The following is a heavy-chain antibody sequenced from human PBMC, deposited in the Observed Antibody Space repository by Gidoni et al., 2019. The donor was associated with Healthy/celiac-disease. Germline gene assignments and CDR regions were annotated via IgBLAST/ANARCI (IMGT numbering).Heavy chain of an antibody. CDR1: DYTFTSYG. CDR2: ISAYNGNT. CDR3: AREMGSYCSSTSCYRAWFDP. D-gene: IGHD2-2*01. Sequence: QVQLVQSGAEVKKPGASVKVSCKVSDYTFTSYGISWVRQAPGQGLEWMGWISAYNGNTNYAQKLQGRVTMTTDTSPSTAYMELRSLRADDTAVNYCAREMGSYCSSTSCYRAWFDPWGQGTRVTVSS. V-gene: IGHV1-18*04. J-gene: IGHJ5*02.